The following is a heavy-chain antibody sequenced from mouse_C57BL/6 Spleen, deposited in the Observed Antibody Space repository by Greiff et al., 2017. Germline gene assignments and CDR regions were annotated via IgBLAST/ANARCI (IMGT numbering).Heavy chain of an antibody. CDR2: IVPGSGST. CDR1: GYTFTDYY. Sequence: QVQLKESGPELVKPGASVKISCKASGYTFTDYYINWVKQRPGQGLEWIGWIVPGSGSTYYNEKFKGKATLTVDKSSSTAYMLLSSLTSEDSAVYFCAREGRGYYALDYWGQGTSVTVSS. D-gene: IGHD1-1*01. CDR3: AREGRGYYALDY. V-gene: IGHV1-75*01. J-gene: IGHJ4*01.